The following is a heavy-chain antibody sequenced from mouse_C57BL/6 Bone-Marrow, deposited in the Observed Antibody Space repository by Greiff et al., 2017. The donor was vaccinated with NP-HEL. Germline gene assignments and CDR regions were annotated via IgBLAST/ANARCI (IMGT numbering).Heavy chain of an antibody. V-gene: IGHV8-8*01. CDR3: ARTYYSGSRYWYFDV. D-gene: IGHD1-1*01. CDR1: GFSLSTFGMG. J-gene: IGHJ1*03. Sequence: QVTLKESGPGILQPSQTLSLTCSFSGFSLSTFGMGVGWIRPPSGKGLEWLAHIWWDDDKYYNPALKSRLTISKATSKNQVFLKIANVDTADTATYYCARTYYSGSRYWYFDVWGTGTTVTVSS. CDR2: IWWDDDK.